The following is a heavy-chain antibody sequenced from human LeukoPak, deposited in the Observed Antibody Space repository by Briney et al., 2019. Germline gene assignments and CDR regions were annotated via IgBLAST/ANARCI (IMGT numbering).Heavy chain of an antibody. CDR3: ARDRDWGCSYCSY. Sequence: GGSLRLSCAASGFTFSSYGMHWVRQAPGKGLEWVAVIWFDGSNKYYADSVKGRFTISRDNSKNTLYLQMNSLRAKDTAVYYCARDRDWGCSYCSYWGQGTLVTVSS. CDR2: IWFDGSNK. J-gene: IGHJ4*02. V-gene: IGHV3-33*01. D-gene: IGHD7-27*01. CDR1: GFTFSSYG.